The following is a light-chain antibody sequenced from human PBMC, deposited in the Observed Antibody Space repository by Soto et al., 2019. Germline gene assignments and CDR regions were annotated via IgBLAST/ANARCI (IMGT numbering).Light chain of an antibody. Sequence: DIQVTQSPSSLSASVGDRVTITCRARQGIYNYLAWYQQKPGKVPKLLIYAASTLQSGVPSWFSGSGSGTDFTLTISSLQPEDVATYYCQKYNSAPPTFGGGTKVEIK. CDR1: QGIYNY. CDR3: QKYNSAPPT. V-gene: IGKV1-27*01. CDR2: AAS. J-gene: IGKJ4*01.